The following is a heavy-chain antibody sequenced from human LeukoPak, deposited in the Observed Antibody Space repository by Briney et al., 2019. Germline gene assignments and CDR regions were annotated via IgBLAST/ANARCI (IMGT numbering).Heavy chain of an antibody. Sequence: SETLSLTCAVYGGSFSGYYWSWIRQPPGKGLEWIGEINHSGSTNYNPSLKSRVTISVDTSKNQFSLKLSSVTAADTAVYYCARHKVGATGFDYWGQGTLVTVSS. V-gene: IGHV4-34*01. D-gene: IGHD1-26*01. CDR2: INHSGST. CDR1: GGSFSGYY. CDR3: ARHKVGATGFDY. J-gene: IGHJ4*02.